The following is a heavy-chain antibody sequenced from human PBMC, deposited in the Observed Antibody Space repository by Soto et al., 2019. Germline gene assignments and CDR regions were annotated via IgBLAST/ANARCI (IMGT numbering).Heavy chain of an antibody. J-gene: IGHJ5*02. V-gene: IGHV3-23*01. D-gene: IGHD2-8*01. CDR3: AKGGTSYNWFHP. CDR2: ISGSGGYT. CDR1: GFTFSSYA. Sequence: GGSLRLSCAASGFTFSSYAMSWVRQAPGKGLEWVSTISGSGGYTYYADSVKGRFTISIDNSKNTLYLQMNSLRAEDTAVYYCAKGGTSYNWFHPWGQGTLVTVSS.